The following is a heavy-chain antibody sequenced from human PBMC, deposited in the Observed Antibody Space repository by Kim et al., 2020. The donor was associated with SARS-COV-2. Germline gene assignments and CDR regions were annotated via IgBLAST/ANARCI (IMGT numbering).Heavy chain of an antibody. D-gene: IGHD6-19*01. Sequence: NPSLKSRVTISVDTSKNQFSLKLSSVTAADTAVYYCARGIAVAGTPFDYWGQGTLVTVSS. CDR3: ARGIAVAGTPFDY. J-gene: IGHJ4*02. V-gene: IGHV4-31*02.